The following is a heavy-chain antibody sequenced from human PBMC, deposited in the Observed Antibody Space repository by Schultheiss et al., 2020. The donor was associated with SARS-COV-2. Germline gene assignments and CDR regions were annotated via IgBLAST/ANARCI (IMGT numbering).Heavy chain of an antibody. J-gene: IGHJ4*02. CDR1: GFTVSSNY. CDR3: ARAPGSYFDY. D-gene: IGHD3-10*01. CDR2: ISSSSSYI. V-gene: IGHV3-21*01. Sequence: GGSLRLSCAASGFTVSSNYMSWVRQAPGKGLEWVSSISSSSSYIYYADSVKGRFTISRDNAKNSLYLQMNSLRAEDTAVYYCARAPGSYFDYWGQGTLVTVSS.